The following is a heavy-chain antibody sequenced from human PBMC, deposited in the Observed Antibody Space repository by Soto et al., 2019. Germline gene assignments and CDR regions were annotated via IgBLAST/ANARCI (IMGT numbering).Heavy chain of an antibody. J-gene: IGHJ4*02. D-gene: IGHD5-18*01. CDR3: AKDLDTARVYRHYFDY. CDR2: ILYDGSNK. CDR1: GFICYSGG. V-gene: IGHV3-30*18. Sequence: PAWSQRHCGAASGFICYSGGMSWIRKDARVGLEWVAVILYDGSNKDYAASVKGRFTISRDNSRNTLYLQMNSLRAQDTAVYFCAKDLDTARVYRHYFDYWPQGTRVTDS.